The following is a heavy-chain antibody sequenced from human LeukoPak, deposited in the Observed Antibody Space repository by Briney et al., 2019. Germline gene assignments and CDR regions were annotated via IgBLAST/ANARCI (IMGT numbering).Heavy chain of an antibody. CDR3: AKDREGGYSYGYCFDY. CDR1: GFTFDDYA. Sequence: SLRLSCAASGFTFDDYAMHWVRQAPGKGLEWVSGISWNSGSIGYADSVKGRFTISRDNAKNSLYLQMNSLRAEDTALYYCAKDREGGYSYGYCFDYWGQGTLVTVSS. V-gene: IGHV3-9*01. J-gene: IGHJ4*02. D-gene: IGHD5-18*01. CDR2: ISWNSGSI.